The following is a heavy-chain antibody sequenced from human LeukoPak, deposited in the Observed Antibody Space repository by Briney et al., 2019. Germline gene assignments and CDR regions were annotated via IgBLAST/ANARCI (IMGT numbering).Heavy chain of an antibody. V-gene: IGHV3-9*01. J-gene: IGHJ4*02. D-gene: IGHD3-3*01. CDR3: ARTTHVLRFLEWLAPYFDY. CDR1: GFTFDDYA. CDR2: ISWNSGSI. Sequence: PGGSLRLSCAASGFTFDDYAMHWVRQAPGKGLEWVSGISWNSGSIGYADSVKGRFTISRDNAKNSLYLQMNSLRAEDTAVYYCARTTHVLRFLEWLAPYFDYWGQGTLVTVSS.